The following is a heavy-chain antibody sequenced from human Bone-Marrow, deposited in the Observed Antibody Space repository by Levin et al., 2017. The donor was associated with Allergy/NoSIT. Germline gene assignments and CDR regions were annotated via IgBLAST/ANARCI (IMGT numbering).Heavy chain of an antibody. Sequence: SETLSLTCTVSDVSMTSRHYSWSWLRQPPGKGLEWIGYIYDSGSAYYNPSIESRVRLSVDMSKNQFSLRLNSVTAADTAVYYCAREISVTGVFGVFDFWGQGLLVTVSS. V-gene: IGHV4-30-2*01. J-gene: IGHJ4*02. CDR2: IYDSGSA. CDR1: DVSMTSRHYS. D-gene: IGHD6-19*01. CDR3: AREISVTGVFGVFDF.